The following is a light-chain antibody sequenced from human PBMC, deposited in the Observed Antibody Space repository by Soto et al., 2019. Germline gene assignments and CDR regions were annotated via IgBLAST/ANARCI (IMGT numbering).Light chain of an antibody. V-gene: IGKV3-11*01. Sequence: IVLTQSPATLSLSPGERATLSCRASQSVRTYLAWYQQKPGQAPRLLIYDASNRATGIPAGFSGSGSGTDFTLTISSLEPEDFAIYYCQQRSDWAITFGQGTRLEIK. CDR3: QQRSDWAIT. CDR2: DAS. CDR1: QSVRTY. J-gene: IGKJ5*01.